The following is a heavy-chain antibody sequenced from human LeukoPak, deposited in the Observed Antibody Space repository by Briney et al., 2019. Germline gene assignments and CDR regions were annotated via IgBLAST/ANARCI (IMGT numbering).Heavy chain of an antibody. CDR3: AKGGDGFYYFDY. CDR1: GFTFSGYG. J-gene: IGHJ4*02. V-gene: IGHV3-30*18. Sequence: GGSLRLSCAASGFTFSGYGMRWVRQAPGKGLESVALITDDGSIKYYADSVKGRFTISRDNSKNTLYLQMNSLRPGDTALYYCAKGGDGFYYFDYWGQGTLVTVSS. D-gene: IGHD5-24*01. CDR2: ITDDGSIK.